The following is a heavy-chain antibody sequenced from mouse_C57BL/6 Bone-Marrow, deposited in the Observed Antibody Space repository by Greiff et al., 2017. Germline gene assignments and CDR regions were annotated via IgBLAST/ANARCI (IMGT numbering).Heavy chain of an antibody. CDR2: IYPGDGDT. J-gene: IGHJ2*01. V-gene: IGHV1-82*01. CDR3: AGIYYGYFDY. D-gene: IGHD2-1*01. Sequence: QVQLQQSGPELVKPGASVKIPCKASGYAFSSSWMNWVKQRPGKGLEWIGRIYPGDGDTNYNGKFKGKATLTADKSSSTAYMQLSSLTSEDSAVYFCAGIYYGYFDYWGQGTTLTVSS. CDR1: GYAFSSSW.